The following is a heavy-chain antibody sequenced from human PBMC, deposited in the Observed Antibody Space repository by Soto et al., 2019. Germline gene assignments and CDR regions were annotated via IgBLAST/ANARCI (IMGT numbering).Heavy chain of an antibody. J-gene: IGHJ4*02. V-gene: IGHV3-30*18. Sequence: PWGSLRLSCAASGFTFSSYGMHWVRQAPGKGLEWVAVISYDGSNKYYADSVKGRFTISRDNSKNTLYLQMNSLRAEDTAVYYCAKDLNYDFWSGYYSRYPGLDYWGQGTLVTVSS. CDR1: GFTFSSYG. CDR3: AKDLNYDFWSGYYSRYPGLDY. D-gene: IGHD3-3*01. CDR2: ISYDGSNK.